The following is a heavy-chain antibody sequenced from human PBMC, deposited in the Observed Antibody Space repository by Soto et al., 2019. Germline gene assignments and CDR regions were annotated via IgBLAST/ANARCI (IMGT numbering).Heavy chain of an antibody. CDR3: AKRFDDSSTWSFDH. J-gene: IGHJ4*02. CDR2: ISWNSGSI. D-gene: IGHD6-6*01. Sequence: PGGSLRLSCAASGFTFDDYAMHWVRQAPGKGLEWVSGISWNSGSIGYADSVKGRFTISRDNAKNSLYLQMNSLRVEDTALYYCAKRFDDSSTWSFDHWGLGTLVTVSS. CDR1: GFTFDDYA. V-gene: IGHV3-9*01.